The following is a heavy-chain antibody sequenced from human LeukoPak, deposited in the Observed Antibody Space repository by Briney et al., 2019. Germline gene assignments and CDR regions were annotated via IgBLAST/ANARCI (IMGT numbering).Heavy chain of an antibody. CDR1: GYTFTSYG. J-gene: IGHJ4*02. D-gene: IGHD5-12*01. CDR3: ARDHGESGYSGYVMYFFDY. CDR2: ISTYNGHT. Sequence: GASVKVSCKASGYTFTSYGISWVGQAPGQGLEWMGWISTYNGHTIYAQKLQGRVTMTKDTSTSTDYMDLRRLRSDDTAIYYCARDHGESGYSGYVMYFFDYWGQGTLVTVSS. V-gene: IGHV1-18*01.